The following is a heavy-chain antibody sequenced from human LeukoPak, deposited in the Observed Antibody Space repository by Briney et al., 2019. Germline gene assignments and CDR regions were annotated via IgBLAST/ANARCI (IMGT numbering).Heavy chain of an antibody. D-gene: IGHD2/OR15-2a*01. CDR1: GYTLTELS. CDR3: RGRQLEYESFDY. J-gene: IGHJ4*02. CDR2: FNPEDGET. V-gene: IGHV1-24*01. Sequence: ASVKVSCKVSGYTLTELSIYLVRQAPGKGLEWMGTFNPEDGETIYAQKFQARVTMTEDTSTDTAYMELSRLRSEDTAVYYCRGRQLEYESFDYWGQGTLVTVSS.